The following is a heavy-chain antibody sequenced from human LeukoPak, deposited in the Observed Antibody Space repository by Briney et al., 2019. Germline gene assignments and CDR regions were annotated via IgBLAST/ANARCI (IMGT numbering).Heavy chain of an antibody. D-gene: IGHD3-3*01. CDR2: ISSGGGTI. Sequence: GGSLRLSCAASGFTFSDYYMSWIRQAPGKGLEWVSSISSGGGTIYYADSVKGRLTISRDNAKNSLYLQINSLRVEDTAVYFCARVLREWLLFGWFDPWGQGTLVTVSS. CDR3: ARVLREWLLFGWFDP. V-gene: IGHV3-11*01. J-gene: IGHJ5*02. CDR1: GFTFSDYY.